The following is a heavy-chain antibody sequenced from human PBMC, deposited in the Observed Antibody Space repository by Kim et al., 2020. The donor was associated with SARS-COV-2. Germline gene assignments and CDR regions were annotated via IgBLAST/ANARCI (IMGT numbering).Heavy chain of an antibody. V-gene: IGHV4-4*07. CDR2: INTSGNT. Sequence: SETLSLTCTISADSIYTYYWSWVRQPAGKRLEYIGRINTSGNTNYNPSFQSRVTMSMDTSGTHFSLRLTSVTAADTAVYYCARVLPGFDWYFDLWGRGTLVTVSS. D-gene: IGHD3-16*01. CDR3: ARVLPGFDWYFDL. J-gene: IGHJ2*01. CDR1: ADSIYTYY.